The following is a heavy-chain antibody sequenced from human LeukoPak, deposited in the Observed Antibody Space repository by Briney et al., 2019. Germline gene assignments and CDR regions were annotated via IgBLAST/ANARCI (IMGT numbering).Heavy chain of an antibody. CDR2: INPSGGST. D-gene: IGHD4-11*01. J-gene: IGHJ6*02. CDR1: GYTFTSYY. Sequence: ASVKVSCKASGYTFTSYYMHWVRQAPGQGREWMGIINPSGGSTSYAQKFQGRVTMTRDTSTSTVYMELSSLRSEDTAVYYCARDFGHTVPTTYYGMDVWGQGTTVTVSS. CDR3: ARDFGHTVPTTYYGMDV. V-gene: IGHV1-46*01.